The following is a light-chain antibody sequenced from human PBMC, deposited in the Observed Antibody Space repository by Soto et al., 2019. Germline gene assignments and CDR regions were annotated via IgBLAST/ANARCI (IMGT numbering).Light chain of an antibody. CDR2: GAS. CDR1: QTVYSN. CDR3: QQYNKWPLT. Sequence: EMVMAQSPATLSVSPGEGATLSCRASQTVYSNLAWYQQKPGQAPRLLIDGASTRATGIPARFSGSGSGTEFTLTISSLQSEDFAVYYCQQYNKWPLTFGGGTKVEIK. V-gene: IGKV3-15*01. J-gene: IGKJ4*01.